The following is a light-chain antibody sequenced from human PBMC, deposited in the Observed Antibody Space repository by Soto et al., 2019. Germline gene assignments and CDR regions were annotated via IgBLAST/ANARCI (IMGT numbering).Light chain of an antibody. CDR2: GAS. CDR3: QQYVSSPPMYT. Sequence: ELVLTQSPGTLSLSPGERATLSCRASQRISSSYSAWDQQKPGQAPRLRIYGASTRATGIPDRFSGSGSGTDFTLTISRLEPEDSAVYYWQQYVSSPPMYTFGQGTKLEIK. J-gene: IGKJ2*01. CDR1: QRISSSY. V-gene: IGKV3-20*01.